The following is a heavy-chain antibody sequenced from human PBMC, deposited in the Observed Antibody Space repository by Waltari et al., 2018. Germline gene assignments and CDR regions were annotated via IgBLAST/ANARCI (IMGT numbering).Heavy chain of an antibody. V-gene: IGHV4-39*01. CDR2: IYYSGST. Sequence: QVQLQQWGAGLLKPSETLSLPCTVSGGSISSSSYYWGWIRQPPGKGLEWIGSIYYSGSTYYNPSLKSRVTISVDTSKNQFSLKLSSVTAADTAVYYCARGGYCGGDCYSGALDYWGQGTLVTVSS. CDR3: ARGGYCGGDCYSGALDY. CDR1: GGSISSSSYY. J-gene: IGHJ4*02. D-gene: IGHD2-21*01.